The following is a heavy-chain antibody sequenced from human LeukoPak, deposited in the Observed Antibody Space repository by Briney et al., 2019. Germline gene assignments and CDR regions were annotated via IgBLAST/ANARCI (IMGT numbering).Heavy chain of an antibody. V-gene: IGHV4-59*08. D-gene: IGHD2-2*03. Sequence: SKTLSLTCTVSGGSISSYYLSWIRQPPGKRLEWIGYIYYSGSTNYNPSLKSRVTISVDTSKNQFSLKLSSVTAADTAVYYCARHGYLLGAFDYWGQGTLVTVSS. CDR3: ARHGYLLGAFDY. CDR1: GGSISSYY. J-gene: IGHJ4*02. CDR2: IYYSGST.